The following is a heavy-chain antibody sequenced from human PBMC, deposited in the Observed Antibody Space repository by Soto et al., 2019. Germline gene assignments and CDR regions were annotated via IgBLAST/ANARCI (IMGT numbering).Heavy chain of an antibody. CDR1: GGSISSYH. CDR2: TSNSAPT. CDR3: ARLFRDVYNAVEY. Sequence: SETLSLTCIVSGGSISSYHWSWIRQSPGKGLEWIGYTSNSAPTIYNPSLKSRVTISADTSKNQFSLWLSSVTAADTAVYFCARLFRDVYNAVEYWGQGALVTVSS. J-gene: IGHJ4*02. V-gene: IGHV4-59*08. D-gene: IGHD3-3*01.